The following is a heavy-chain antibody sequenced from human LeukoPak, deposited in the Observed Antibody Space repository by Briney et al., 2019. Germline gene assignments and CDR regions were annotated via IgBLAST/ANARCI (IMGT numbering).Heavy chain of an antibody. CDR1: GYTFTGYH. J-gene: IGHJ6*03. V-gene: IGHV1-2*02. CDR2: INPNSGGT. CDR3: ARDHGYCSGGSCYYMDV. D-gene: IGHD2-15*01. Sequence: ASVKVSCKASGYTFTGYHMHWVRQAPGQGLEWMGWINPNSGGTNYAQKLQGRVTMTTDTSTSTAYMELRSLRSDDTAVYYCARDHGYCSGGSCYYMDVWGKGTTVTVSS.